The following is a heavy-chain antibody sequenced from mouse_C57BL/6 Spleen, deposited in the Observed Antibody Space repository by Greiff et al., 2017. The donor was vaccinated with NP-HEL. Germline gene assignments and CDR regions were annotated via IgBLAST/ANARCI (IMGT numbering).Heavy chain of an antibody. V-gene: IGHV5-6*01. CDR1: GFTFSSYG. CDR2: ISSGGSYT. D-gene: IGHD2-1*01. CDR3: ARQGYGNYVDY. J-gene: IGHJ2*01. Sequence: EVQRVESGGDLVKPGGSLKLSCAASGFTFSSYGMSWVRQTPDKRLEWVATISSGGSYTYYPDSVKGRFTISRDNAKNTLYLQMSSLKSEDTAMYYCARQGYGNYVDYWGQGTTLTVSS.